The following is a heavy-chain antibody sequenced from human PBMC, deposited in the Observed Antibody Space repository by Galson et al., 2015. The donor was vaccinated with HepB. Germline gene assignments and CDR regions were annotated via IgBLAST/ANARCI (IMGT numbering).Heavy chain of an antibody. D-gene: IGHD4-17*01. Sequence: SLRLSCAASGFTFSSYAMHWVRQAPGKGLEWVAVISYDGSNKYYADSVKGRFTISRDNSKNTLYLQMNSLRAEDTAVYYCARDGAVDRYGDSPCFDYWGQGTLVTVSS. J-gene: IGHJ4*02. CDR1: GFTFSSYA. CDR2: ISYDGSNK. CDR3: ARDGAVDRYGDSPCFDY. V-gene: IGHV3-30*04.